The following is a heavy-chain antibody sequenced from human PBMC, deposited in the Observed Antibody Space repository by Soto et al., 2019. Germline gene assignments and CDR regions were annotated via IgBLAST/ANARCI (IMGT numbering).Heavy chain of an antibody. CDR1: GGSISSSNW. V-gene: IGHV4-4*02. D-gene: IGHD3-22*01. CDR2: IYHSGST. J-gene: IGHJ4*02. CDR3: AREEGHYDSSGVFDY. Sequence: PSETLSLTCAVSGGSISSSNWWSWVRQPPGKGLEWIGEIYHSGSTNYNPSLKSRVTISVDKSKNQFSLKLSSVTAADTAVYYCAREEGHYDSSGVFDYWGQGTLVTVSS.